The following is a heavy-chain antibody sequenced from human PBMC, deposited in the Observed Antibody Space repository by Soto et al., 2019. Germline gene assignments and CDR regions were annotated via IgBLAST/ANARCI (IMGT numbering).Heavy chain of an antibody. CDR2: IKSKTDGGTP. CDR1: GFTFTTAW. D-gene: IGHD3-22*01. J-gene: IGHJ4*03. V-gene: IGHV3-15*07. CDR3: SRQGRGQGLDYFDKSGSSAPIDF. Sequence: GGSLRLSCAASGFTFTTAWINWVRQAPGKGLEWVGRIKSKTDGGTPDFAAPVRGRFAISRDDSKSMAYLQMNSLKTEDTAVYYCSRQGRGQGLDYFDKSGSSAPIDFWGHGTLVTVSS.